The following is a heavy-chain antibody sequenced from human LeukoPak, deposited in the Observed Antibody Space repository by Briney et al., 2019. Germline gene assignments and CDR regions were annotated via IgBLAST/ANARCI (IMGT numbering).Heavy chain of an antibody. CDR2: ISSSGSTI. CDR3: ARDHIVATISQVPYGMDV. V-gene: IGHV3-48*03. D-gene: IGHD5-12*01. CDR1: GFTFSSYE. Sequence: GSLRLSCAASGFTFSSYEMNWVRQAPGKGLERVSYISSSGSTIYYADSVKGRFTISRDNAKNSLYLQMNSLRAEDTAVYYCARDHIVATISQVPYGMDVWGKGTTVTVSS. J-gene: IGHJ6*04.